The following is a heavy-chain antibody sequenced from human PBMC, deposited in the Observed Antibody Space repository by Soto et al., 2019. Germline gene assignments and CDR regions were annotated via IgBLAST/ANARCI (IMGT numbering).Heavy chain of an antibody. D-gene: IGHD3-22*01. J-gene: IGHJ6*02. Sequence: SVKVSCKASGGTFSSYAISWVRQAPGQGLEWMGGIIPTFGTANYAQKFQGRVTITADESTSTAYMELSSLRSEDTAVYYCARVLYYYDSSGYSIYYYYGMDVWGQGTTVTVSS. V-gene: IGHV1-69*13. CDR2: IIPTFGTA. CDR1: GGTFSSYA. CDR3: ARVLYYYDSSGYSIYYYYGMDV.